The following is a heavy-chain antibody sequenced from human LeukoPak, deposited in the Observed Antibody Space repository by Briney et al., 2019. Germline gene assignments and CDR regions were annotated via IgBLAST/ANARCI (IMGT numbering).Heavy chain of an antibody. CDR1: GGSVSGYY. J-gene: IGHJ4*02. CDR2: INHSGST. D-gene: IGHD3-22*01. V-gene: IGHV4-34*01. Sequence: SETLSLTCAVYGGSVSGYYWSWIRQPPGKGLEWIGEINHSGSTNYNPSLKSRVTISVDTSKNQFSLKLSSVTAADTAVYYCARPGWYYYDSSGYPIDYWGQGTLVTVSS. CDR3: ARPGWYYYDSSGYPIDY.